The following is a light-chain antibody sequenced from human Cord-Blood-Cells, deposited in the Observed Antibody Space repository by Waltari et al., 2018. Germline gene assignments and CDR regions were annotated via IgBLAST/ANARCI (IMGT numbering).Light chain of an antibody. CDR1: QSVSSN. V-gene: IGKV3-15*01. J-gene: IGKJ1*01. CDR3: QQYNNWPRT. CDR2: GAS. Sequence: EIVMTQSPATLSVSPGERATLSCRASQSVSSNLAWYQQKPGQAPRLLIYGASTRATGIPARFSGSGSGTEFTRTISSLQSEDFAVYYCQQYNNWPRTFGQETKVEIK.